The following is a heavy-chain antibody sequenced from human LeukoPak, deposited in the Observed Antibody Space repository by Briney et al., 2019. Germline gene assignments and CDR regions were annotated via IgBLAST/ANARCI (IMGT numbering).Heavy chain of an antibody. CDR1: GFTFDSYS. D-gene: IGHD2-2*01. V-gene: IGHV3-21*01. J-gene: IGHJ5*02. CDR2: ISSSSNYI. CDR3: ARDYLVVPAAMWWFDP. Sequence: SGGPLRLSCAASGFTFDSYSMNWVRQAPGKGLEWVSSISSSSNYIYYADSVKGRFTISRDNAKNSLYLQMNSLRAEDTAVYYCARDYLVVPAAMWWFDPWGQGTLVTVSS.